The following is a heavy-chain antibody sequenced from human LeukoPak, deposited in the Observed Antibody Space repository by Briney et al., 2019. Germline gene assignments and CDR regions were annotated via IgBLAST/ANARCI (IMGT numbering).Heavy chain of an antibody. V-gene: IGHV1-18*01. D-gene: IGHD2-8*02. J-gene: IGHJ4*02. Sequence: GASVTVSCKTSGYTFINYGITWLRQAPGQGLDWVGWISAYNNNTDYAQNLQGRVTMTTDTYTSTVYMELRSLTSDDTAVYYCARDLGGVPFDYWGQGTLVTVSS. CDR3: ARDLGGVPFDY. CDR1: GYTFINYG. CDR2: ISAYNNNT.